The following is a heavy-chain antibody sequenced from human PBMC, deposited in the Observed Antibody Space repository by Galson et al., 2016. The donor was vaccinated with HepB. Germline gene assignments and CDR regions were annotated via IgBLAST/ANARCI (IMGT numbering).Heavy chain of an antibody. CDR3: VTSYVGSGSYLLDS. J-gene: IGHJ4*02. CDR2: ISPASNST. CDR1: GYRFKGYF. V-gene: IGHV1-2*06. D-gene: IGHD3-10*01. Sequence: SVKVSCKASGYRFKGYFMHWVRQAPGQGPEWMGRISPASNSTDYAQTVQGRFTMTSDTASSTPYMQLRSLRADDTAMYYCVTSYVGSGSYLLDSWGQGTPVSVSS.